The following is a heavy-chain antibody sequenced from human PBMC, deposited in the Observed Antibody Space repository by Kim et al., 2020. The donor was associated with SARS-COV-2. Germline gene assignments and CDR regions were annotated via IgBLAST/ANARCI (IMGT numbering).Heavy chain of an antibody. J-gene: IGHJ4*02. V-gene: IGHV5-51*01. D-gene: IGHD6-19*01. CDR3: ATSRRRWLLDY. Sequence: RYSPSFQGQVTISADKSISTAYLQWSSLKASDTAMYYCATSRRRWLLDYWGQGTLVTVSS.